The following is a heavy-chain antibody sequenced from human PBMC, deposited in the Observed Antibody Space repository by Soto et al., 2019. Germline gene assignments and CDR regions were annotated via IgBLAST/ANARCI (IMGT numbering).Heavy chain of an antibody. J-gene: IGHJ6*03. CDR3: ARGQLVSCACYYYMDV. V-gene: IGHV1-69*02. Sequence: GASVKVSCKASGGPFSSYTISWVRQAPGQGLEWMGRIIPILGIANYAQKFQGRVTITADKSTSTAYMELSSLRSEDTAVYCCARGQLVSCACYYYMDVWGKGTRVTV. CDR1: GGPFSSYT. CDR2: IIPILGIA. D-gene: IGHD6-6*01.